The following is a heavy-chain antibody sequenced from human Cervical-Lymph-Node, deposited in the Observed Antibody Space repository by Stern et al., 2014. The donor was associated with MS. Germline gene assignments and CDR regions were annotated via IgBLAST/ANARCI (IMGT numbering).Heavy chain of an antibody. D-gene: IGHD1-1*01. Sequence: VQLVESGAEVKKPGESLKISCKGSGYTFTNNWIAWVRQMPGKGLEWMGIIYPDDSDIRYSPSLQGPVTIPADQAIRTAYLQWSSLKAADSAVYYCARPPPRRKWDDPNYGMDVWGQGTTVTVSS. CDR3: ARPPPRRKWDDPNYGMDV. J-gene: IGHJ6*02. V-gene: IGHV5-51*03. CDR1: GYTFTNNW. CDR2: IYPDDSDI.